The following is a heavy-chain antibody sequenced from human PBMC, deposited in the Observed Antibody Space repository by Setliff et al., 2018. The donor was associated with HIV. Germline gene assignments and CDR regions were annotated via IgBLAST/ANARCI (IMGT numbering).Heavy chain of an antibody. D-gene: IGHD3-22*01. Sequence: SETLSLTCTVSGGSISSYYWSWIRQPPGKGLEWIGYIYTSGSTNYNPSLKSRVTISVDTSKNQFSLRLSSVTAADTAVYYCASGYYDSSGYYWYFDLWGRGTLVTVSS. CDR3: ASGYYDSSGYYWYFDL. J-gene: IGHJ2*01. CDR2: IYTSGST. V-gene: IGHV4-4*09. CDR1: GGSISSYY.